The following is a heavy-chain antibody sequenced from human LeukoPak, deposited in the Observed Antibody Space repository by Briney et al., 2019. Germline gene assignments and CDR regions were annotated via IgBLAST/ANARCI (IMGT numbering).Heavy chain of an antibody. V-gene: IGHV1-46*01. CDR3: ARDYVDDIPMIKDY. CDR2: INLSGDST. Sequence: ASVKVSCKASGYTFTSYHMHWVRQAPGQGLEWMGKINLSGDSTTCAQKFQGRVTMTRDTSTSTVYMELSSLRSEDTVVYYCARDYVDDIPMIKDYWGQGTLVTVSS. J-gene: IGHJ4*02. D-gene: IGHD2-8*01. CDR1: GYTFTSYH.